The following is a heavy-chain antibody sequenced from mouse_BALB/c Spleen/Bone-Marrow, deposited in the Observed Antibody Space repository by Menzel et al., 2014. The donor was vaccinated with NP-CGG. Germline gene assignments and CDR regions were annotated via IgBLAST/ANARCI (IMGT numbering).Heavy chain of an antibody. CDR1: GYTFTSYW. CDR3: ARSHGYYPYWYFDV. CDR2: IDPSDSET. D-gene: IGHD2-3*01. J-gene: IGHJ1*01. Sequence: QVQLQQSEAELVKPGAPVKLSCKASGYTFTSYWMNWVKQRPGRGLEWIGRIDPSDSETHYNQKFKDKATLTVDKSSSTAYIQLSSLTSEDSAVYYCARSHGYYPYWYFDVWGAGTTVTVSS. V-gene: IGHV1-69*02.